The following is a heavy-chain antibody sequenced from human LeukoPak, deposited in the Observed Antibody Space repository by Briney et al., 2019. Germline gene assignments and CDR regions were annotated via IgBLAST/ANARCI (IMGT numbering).Heavy chain of an antibody. D-gene: IGHD6-6*01. Sequence: GGSLRLSCAASGFTFDDYAMHWVRQAPGKGLEWVSGISWNSGSIGYADSVKGRFTISRDNAKNSLYLQMNSLRAEDTALYYCAKSRSSSSGYFQHWGQGTLVTVSS. CDR2: ISWNSGSI. CDR3: AKSRSSSSGYFQH. V-gene: IGHV3-9*01. J-gene: IGHJ1*01. CDR1: GFTFDDYA.